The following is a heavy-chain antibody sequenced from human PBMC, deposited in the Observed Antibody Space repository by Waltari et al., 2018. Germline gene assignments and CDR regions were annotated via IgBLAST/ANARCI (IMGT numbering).Heavy chain of an antibody. V-gene: IGHV7-4-1*02. CDR3: AREVVPAATIVVNWFDP. Sequence: QVQLVQSGSELKKPGASVKVSCKASGYTFTNYAITWLRQAPGKGLELMGWINTKTWNTTYVQCFTGRFVFSLDTSVSTAYLQINSLKADDTAVYYCAREVVPAATIVVNWFDPWGQGTLVTVSS. CDR1: GYTFTNYA. CDR2: INTKTWNT. J-gene: IGHJ5*02. D-gene: IGHD2-2*01.